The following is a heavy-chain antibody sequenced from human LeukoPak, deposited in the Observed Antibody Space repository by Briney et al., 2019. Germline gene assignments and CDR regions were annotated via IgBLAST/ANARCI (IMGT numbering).Heavy chain of an antibody. V-gene: IGHV3-21*01. CDR1: GFTFSSYS. Sequence: PGGSLSLSCAASGFTFSSYSMNWVRQAPGKGLEWVSSISSSSNYIYYTESVKGRFTISRDNAKNSLYLQMNSLRAEDTAVYYCASADIVETSDAFDIWGQGTMVTVSS. CDR2: ISSSSNYI. D-gene: IGHD1-26*01. CDR3: ASADIVETSDAFDI. J-gene: IGHJ3*02.